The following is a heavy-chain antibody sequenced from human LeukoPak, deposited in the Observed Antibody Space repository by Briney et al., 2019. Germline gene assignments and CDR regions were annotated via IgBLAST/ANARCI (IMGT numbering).Heavy chain of an antibody. J-gene: IGHJ6*02. V-gene: IGHV3-21*01. CDR3: ARVQTGENGMDV. CDR2: ISSSSSYI. Sequence: PGGSLRLSCAASGFTFSSYSMNWVRQAPGKGLEWVSSISSSSSYIYYADSVKGRFTISRDNAKNSLYLQMNSLRAEDTAVYYCARVQTGENGMDVWGQGTTVTVSS. D-gene: IGHD2-8*02. CDR1: GFTFSSYS.